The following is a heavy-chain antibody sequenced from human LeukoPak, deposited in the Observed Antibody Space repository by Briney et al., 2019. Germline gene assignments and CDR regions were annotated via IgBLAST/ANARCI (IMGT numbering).Heavy chain of an antibody. V-gene: IGHV3-33*01. J-gene: IGHJ4*02. D-gene: IGHD6-19*01. CDR1: GFIFGRHG. CDR2: IWYDGGNK. Sequence: PGGSLRLSCIASGFIFGRHGMHWVRQAPGKGLECVAVIWYDGGNKWYADSVRGRFTISRDNSKSTLYLQMNSLRAEDTAMYYCARDGSTSGWYPSIDFWGQGTLVTVSS. CDR3: ARDGSTSGWYPSIDF.